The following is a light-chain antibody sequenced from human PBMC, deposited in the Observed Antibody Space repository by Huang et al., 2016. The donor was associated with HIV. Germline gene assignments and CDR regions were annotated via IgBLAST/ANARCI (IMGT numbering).Light chain of an antibody. CDR3: MQGLQTWT. Sequence: DIVMVQSPASLSVTPGEAASITCRSSQSLLHSNGHNYLDGYWQKPGQSPQRLIYLGATRASGVPDRFSGGGSGTDFTLRINRVEAGDVGVYYCMQGLQTWTFGQGTKVEI. CDR1: QSLLHSNGHNY. V-gene: IGKV2-28*01. J-gene: IGKJ1*01. CDR2: LGA.